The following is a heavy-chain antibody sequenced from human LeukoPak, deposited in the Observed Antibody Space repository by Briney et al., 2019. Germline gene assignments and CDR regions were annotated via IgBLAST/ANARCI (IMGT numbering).Heavy chain of an antibody. D-gene: IGHD3-22*01. J-gene: IGHJ4*02. CDR1: GFTVSNYH. Sequence: GGSLRLSCAASGFTVSNYHINWVRQAPGWGLEWVAAIIHTGVETYYADSVKGRFTLSRDNSENMVHLQMNSLRVDDTAVYYCVRDPFDSSGHDQGAYWGQGALVTVSS. CDR2: IIHTGVET. CDR3: VRDPFDSSGHDQGAY. V-gene: IGHV3-23*01.